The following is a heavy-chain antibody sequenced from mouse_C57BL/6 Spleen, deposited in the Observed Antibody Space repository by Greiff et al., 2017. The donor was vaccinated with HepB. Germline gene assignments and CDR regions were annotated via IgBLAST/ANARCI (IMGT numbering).Heavy chain of an antibody. V-gene: IGHV14-4*01. D-gene: IGHD1-1*02. J-gene: IGHJ2*01. CDR2: IDPENGDT. CDR1: GFNIKDDY. Sequence: EVQLQQSGAELVRPGASVKLSCTASGFNIKDDYMHWVKQRPEQGLEWIGWIDPENGDTENASKFQGKATITADTSSNTAYLKLSSLTAEDTAVYYCTRNLGGFAYWGQGTTLTVSS. CDR3: TRNLGGFAY.